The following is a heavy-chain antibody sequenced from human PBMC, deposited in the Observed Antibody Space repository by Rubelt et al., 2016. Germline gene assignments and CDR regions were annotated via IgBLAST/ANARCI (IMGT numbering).Heavy chain of an antibody. V-gene: IGHV4-34*01. CDR1: GGSFSGYS. J-gene: IGHJ4*02. Sequence: QVQLQQWGAGLVKPSETLSLTCAVYGGSFSGYSWTWIRQPPGKGLEWLGEIDHSGNTDYIPSLKSRVPISVETSKTRFSLELSSVTAADTAVYYCARGLTVASISALEDWGQGTLVNVSS. CDR2: IDHSGNT. D-gene: IGHD6-6*01. CDR3: ARGLTVASISALED.